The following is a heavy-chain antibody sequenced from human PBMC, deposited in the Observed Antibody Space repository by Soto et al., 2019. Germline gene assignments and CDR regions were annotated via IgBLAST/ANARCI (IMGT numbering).Heavy chain of an antibody. CDR1: GGTFNTYT. Sequence: QVHLVQSGAEVKTPGSSVKVSCKAAGGTFNTYTLIWVRQAPGHGLEWMGRIIPMLTVTNSAQKFQGRVTLTAEKSTGTAFMELTRMRSDDTAIYYCSIGSWSAETFDIWGQGTMVTVPS. J-gene: IGHJ3*02. V-gene: IGHV1-69*02. D-gene: IGHD2-2*01. CDR2: IIPMLTVT. CDR3: SIGSWSAETFDI.